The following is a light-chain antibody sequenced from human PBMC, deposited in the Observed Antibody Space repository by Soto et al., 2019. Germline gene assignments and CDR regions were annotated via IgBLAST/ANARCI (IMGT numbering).Light chain of an antibody. Sequence: QSALTQPASVSGSPGQWITISCTGSNSDVGGYNYVSWYQQHPGKAPKLMIYDVSNRPSGVSNRFSGSKSGNTASLTISGHQAEDEADYYCSSYTSSSTRVFGTGTKVTVL. J-gene: IGLJ1*01. CDR3: SSYTSSSTRV. V-gene: IGLV2-14*01. CDR1: NSDVGGYNY. CDR2: DVS.